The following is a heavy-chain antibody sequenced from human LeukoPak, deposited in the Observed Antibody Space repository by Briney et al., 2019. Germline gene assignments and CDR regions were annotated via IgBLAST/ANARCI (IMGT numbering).Heavy chain of an antibody. V-gene: IGHV3-74*01. CDR3: AREFEGQEAGAYGSGSYDVFDI. J-gene: IGHJ3*02. Sequence: GGSLRLFCAASGFTFSNYWMHWVRRAPGKGLVWVSRITSDASSTSYADSVKGRFTISRDNAKNTLYLRMNGLRAEDTAVYYCAREFEGQEAGAYGSGSYDVFDIWGQGTMVTVSS. CDR2: ITSDASST. D-gene: IGHD3-10*01. CDR1: GFTFSNYW.